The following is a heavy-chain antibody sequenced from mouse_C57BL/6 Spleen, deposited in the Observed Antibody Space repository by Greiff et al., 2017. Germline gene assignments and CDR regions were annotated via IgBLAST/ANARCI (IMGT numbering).Heavy chain of an antibody. Sequence: FQLQQSGAELVKPGASVKISCKASGYAFSSYWMNWVKQRPGKGLEWIGQIYPGDGDTNYNGKFKGKATLTADKSSSTAYMQLSSLTSEDSAVYFCARGTVVAKVYAMVYWGQGTSVTVSS. CDR1: GYAFSSYW. CDR3: ARGTVVAKVYAMVY. V-gene: IGHV1-80*01. D-gene: IGHD1-1*01. CDR2: IYPGDGDT. J-gene: IGHJ4*01.